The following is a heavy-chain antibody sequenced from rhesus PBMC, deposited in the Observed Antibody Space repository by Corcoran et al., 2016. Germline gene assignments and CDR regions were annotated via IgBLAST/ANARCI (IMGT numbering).Heavy chain of an antibody. D-gene: IGHD6-25*01. CDR2: IYGSGGGT. CDR3: ARSMAADTFEF. Sequence: QVQLQESGPGLVKPSETLSLTCAVSGGSISDDYYWSWIRTPPGKGLEWIGYIYGSGGGTHSTPSLKNRVTISIVTSKNQFSLKRSSVTAADTAVYYCARSMAADTFEFWGQGALVTVSS. J-gene: IGHJ1*01. V-gene: IGHV4-106*01. CDR1: GGSISDDYY.